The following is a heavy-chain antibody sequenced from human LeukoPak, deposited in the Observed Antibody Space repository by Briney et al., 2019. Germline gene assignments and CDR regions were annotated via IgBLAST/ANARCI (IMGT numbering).Heavy chain of an antibody. V-gene: IGHV5-51*01. Sequence: GGSLKISCKGSGYTFSNYWIGWVRQMPGKGLEWMGIIYPGDSATRYSPSFQGQVTTSVDKSISTAYLQWTSLKASDTAIYYCARLRFLEYLSDFDYWGQGTLVTVSS. CDR2: IYPGDSAT. D-gene: IGHD3-3*01. J-gene: IGHJ4*02. CDR3: ARLRFLEYLSDFDY. CDR1: GYTFSNYW.